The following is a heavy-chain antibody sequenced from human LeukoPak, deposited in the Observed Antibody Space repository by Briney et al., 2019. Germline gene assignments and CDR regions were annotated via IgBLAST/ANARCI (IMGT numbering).Heavy chain of an antibody. V-gene: IGHV1-18*01. Sequence: GSVKVSCKASGYTFTSYAISWVRQAPGQGLEWMGWISTYNGNTNYAQKLQGRVTMTTDTSTSTAYMELRSLRSDDTAVYYCARIAAAENYFDYWGQGTLVTVSS. CDR3: ARIAAAENYFDY. CDR2: ISTYNGNT. J-gene: IGHJ4*02. D-gene: IGHD6-13*01. CDR1: GYTFTSYA.